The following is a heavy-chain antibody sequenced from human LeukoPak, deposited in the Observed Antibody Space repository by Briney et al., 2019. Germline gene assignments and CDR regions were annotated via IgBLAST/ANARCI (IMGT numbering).Heavy chain of an antibody. CDR3: ARGWGYYDILTGYYREYYFDY. V-gene: IGHV1-2*02. D-gene: IGHD3-9*01. CDR2: INPNSGGT. J-gene: IGHJ4*02. Sequence: ASVKVSCKASVYTFTGYYMHWVRQAPGQGLEWMGGINPNSGGTNYAQKFQGRVTITRDTSISTAYMELSRLRPDDTAVYYCARGWGYYDILTGYYREYYFDYWGQGTLVTVSS. CDR1: VYTFTGYY.